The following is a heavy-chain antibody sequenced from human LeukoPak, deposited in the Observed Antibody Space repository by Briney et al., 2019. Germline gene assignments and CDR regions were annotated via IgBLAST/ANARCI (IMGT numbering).Heavy chain of an antibody. V-gene: IGHV3-23*01. J-gene: IGHJ4*02. Sequence: GGSLRLSCAASGFTFINFAMIWVRQPPGKGLEWVSSIFPSGGEIHYADSVRGRFTIFRDSSKSTLSLQMNSLRAEDTAIYYCATYRQVLLPFESWGQGTLVTVSS. CDR3: ATYRQVLLPFES. CDR2: IFPSGGEI. D-gene: IGHD2-8*02. CDR1: GFTFINFA.